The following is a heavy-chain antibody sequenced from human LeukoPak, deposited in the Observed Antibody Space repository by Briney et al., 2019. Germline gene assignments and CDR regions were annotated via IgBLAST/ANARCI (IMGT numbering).Heavy chain of an antibody. J-gene: IGHJ6*04. CDR3: ARGPQDAAAPADV. Sequence: GGSLRLSCAASGFTFSSHWMSGVRQAPGKGLEWVAHINQDASDKNYVDSVKGRFTVFRDNAKNSLYLQMHSLRVGDTAVYYCARGPQDAAAPADVWGKGTTVIVSS. V-gene: IGHV3-7*01. CDR2: INQDASDK. D-gene: IGHD2-2*01. CDR1: GFTFSSHW.